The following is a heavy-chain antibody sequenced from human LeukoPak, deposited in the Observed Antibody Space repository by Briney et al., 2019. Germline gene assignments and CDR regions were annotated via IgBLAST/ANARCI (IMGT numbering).Heavy chain of an antibody. D-gene: IGHD2-2*01. V-gene: IGHV3-48*01. J-gene: IGHJ6*03. CDR3: ASLPYCSSTSCTLNYYYYYMDV. CDR2: ISSSSSTI. Sequence: PGGSLRLSCAASGFTFSSYSMNWVRQAPGKGLEWVSYISSSSSTIYYADSVKGRFTISRDNAKNSLYLQMNSLRAEDTAVYYCASLPYCSSTSCTLNYYYYYMDVWGKGTTVTVSS. CDR1: GFTFSSYS.